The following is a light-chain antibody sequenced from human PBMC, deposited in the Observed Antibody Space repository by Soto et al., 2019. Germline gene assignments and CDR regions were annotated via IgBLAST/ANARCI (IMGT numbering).Light chain of an antibody. V-gene: IGKV3-20*01. CDR1: QSVTSSY. Sequence: EIVLTQSPGTLSLSPGERATLSCRASQSVTSSYLAWYQHKRGQATRLLIYGASSRATGIPDRFSGSGSGPDFTLTISRLEPEDFAVYYCQQYGSSPYTFGQGTKLEIK. CDR3: QQYGSSPYT. CDR2: GAS. J-gene: IGKJ2*01.